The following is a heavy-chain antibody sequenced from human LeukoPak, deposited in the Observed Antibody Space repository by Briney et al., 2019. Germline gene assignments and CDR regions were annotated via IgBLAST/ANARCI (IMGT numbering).Heavy chain of an antibody. CDR3: ARSPQGTATTANWLDP. V-gene: IGHV4-38-2*02. CDR2: INHSGST. J-gene: IGHJ5*02. D-gene: IGHD4-17*01. CDR1: GYSISSGYY. Sequence: SETLSLTCTVSGYSISSGYYWSWIRQPPGKGLEWIGEINHSGSTNYNPSLKSRVTISVDTSKNQFSLKLSSVTAADTAVYYCARSPQGTATTANWLDPWGQGTLVTVSS.